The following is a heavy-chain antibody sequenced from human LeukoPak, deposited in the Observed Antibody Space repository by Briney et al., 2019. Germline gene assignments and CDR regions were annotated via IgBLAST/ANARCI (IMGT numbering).Heavy chain of an antibody. CDR1: GYTFTSYD. D-gene: IGHD3-22*01. V-gene: IGHV1-8*01. J-gene: IGHJ4*02. CDR2: MNPNSGNT. CDR3: ARGRAYYYDGSGLC. Sequence: GASVKVSCKASGYTFTSYDINWVRQATGQGLEWMGWMNPNSGNTGYAQKFQGRVTMTRNTSISTAYMELSSLRSEDTAVYYCARGRAYYYDGSGLCWGQGTLVTVSS.